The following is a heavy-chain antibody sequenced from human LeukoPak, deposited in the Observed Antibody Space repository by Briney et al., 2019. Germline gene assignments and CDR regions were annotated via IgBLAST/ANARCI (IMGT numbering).Heavy chain of an antibody. CDR2: KNPNSGNT. CDR1: GYTFTSYD. CDR3: ALYGLLGDAFDI. J-gene: IGHJ3*02. D-gene: IGHD3-16*01. V-gene: IGHV1-8*03. Sequence: ASVKVSCKASGYTFTSYDINWVRQATGQGLEWMGWKNPNSGNTGYAQKFQGRVTITRNTSISTAYMELSSLRSEDTAVYYCALYGLLGDAFDIWGQGTMVTVSS.